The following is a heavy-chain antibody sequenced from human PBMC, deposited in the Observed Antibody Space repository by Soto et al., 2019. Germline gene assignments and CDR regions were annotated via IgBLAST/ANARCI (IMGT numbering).Heavy chain of an antibody. Sequence: QMQLVQSGPEVKKPGTSVKVSCKASGFTFTSSAVQWVRQARGQRLEWIGWIVVGSGNTNYAQKFQERVTITRDMSTSTAYMELSSLRSEDTAVHYCAADLAVVMDQYYYYYYAMDVWGQGTTVTVSS. V-gene: IGHV1-58*01. J-gene: IGHJ6*02. CDR3: AADLAVVMDQYYYYYYAMDV. CDR2: IVVGSGNT. D-gene: IGHD2-15*01. CDR1: GFTFTSSA.